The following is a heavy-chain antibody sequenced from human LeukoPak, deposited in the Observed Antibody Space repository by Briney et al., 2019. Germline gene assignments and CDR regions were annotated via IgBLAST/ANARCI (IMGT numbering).Heavy chain of an antibody. J-gene: IGHJ2*01. CDR1: GFTFRSYG. CDR3: AKEYGYCSSTSCYAPGYFDL. D-gene: IGHD2-2*03. CDR2: IRSDSSND. Sequence: GGSLRLSCVMSGFTFRSYGMHWVRQAPGKGLEWVTLIRSDSSNDYYADSVKGRFTISRDNSKNTLYLQMNSLRAEDTAVYYCAKEYGYCSSTSCYAPGYFDLWGRGTLVTVSS. V-gene: IGHV3-30*02.